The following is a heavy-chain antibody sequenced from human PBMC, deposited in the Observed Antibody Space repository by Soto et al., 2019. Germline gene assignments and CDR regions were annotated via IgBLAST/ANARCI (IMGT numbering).Heavy chain of an antibody. V-gene: IGHV4-59*01. J-gene: IGHJ4*02. D-gene: IGHD3-10*01. Sequence: SETLSLTCSVSGVSIRSYFWSWIRQPPGKGLEWIGYTYYTADTKYSPSFESRATISADPSKKQFSLSLSPVSAADTALYFCAGSKNRGESIDYWGQGALVTVSS. CDR1: GVSIRSYF. CDR3: AGSKNRGESIDY. CDR2: TYYTADT.